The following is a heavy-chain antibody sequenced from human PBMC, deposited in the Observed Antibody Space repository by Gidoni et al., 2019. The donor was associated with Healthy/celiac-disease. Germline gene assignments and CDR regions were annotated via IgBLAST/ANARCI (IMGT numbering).Heavy chain of an antibody. CDR3: ANGGNKAVGFDP. D-gene: IGHD2-15*01. Sequence: QVQLVLSWAEVKKPGASVTVSCKVSGYTLTELSMHWVRQAPGKGLEWMGGFDPEDGETIYAQKFQGRVTMTEDTSTDTAYMELSSLRSEDTAVYYCANGGNKAVGFDPWGQGTLVTVSS. V-gene: IGHV1-24*01. CDR1: GYTLTELS. CDR2: FDPEDGET. J-gene: IGHJ5*02.